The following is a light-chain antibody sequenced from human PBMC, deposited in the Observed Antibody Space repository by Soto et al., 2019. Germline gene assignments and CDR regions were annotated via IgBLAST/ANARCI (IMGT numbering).Light chain of an antibody. CDR2: EAS. CDR1: QDINNY. V-gene: IGKV1-33*01. Sequence: DIQMTQSPSSLSASVGDRVTVTCQASQDINNYLNWYQQKPGKAPKLLIYEASKLETGVPSRFSGSGTGTDFTFTISSLQPEDFATYYCQQYESRPLTFGQGTRLEIK. J-gene: IGKJ5*01. CDR3: QQYESRPLT.